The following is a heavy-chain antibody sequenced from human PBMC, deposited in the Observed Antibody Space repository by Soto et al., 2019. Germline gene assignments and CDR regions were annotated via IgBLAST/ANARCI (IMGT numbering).Heavy chain of an antibody. Sequence: SETLSLTCTVSGGSISSYYWSWIRQPPGKGLEWIGYTYYSGSTNYNPSLKSRVTISVDTSKNQFSLKLSSVTAADTAVYYCERDRSGWYPPGKFDIWGQGTMVTV. CDR2: TYYSGST. J-gene: IGHJ3*02. D-gene: IGHD6-19*01. CDR3: ERDRSGWYPPGKFDI. V-gene: IGHV4-59*01. CDR1: GGSISSYY.